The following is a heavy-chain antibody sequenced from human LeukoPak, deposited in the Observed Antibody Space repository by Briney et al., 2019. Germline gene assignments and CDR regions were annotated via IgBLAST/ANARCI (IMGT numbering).Heavy chain of an antibody. CDR2: INPNSGGT. Sequence: GASVKVSCKASGYTFTGYYMHWVRQAPGQGLEWMGWINPNSGGTNYAQKFQGRVTMTRDTSISTAYMELSRLRSDDTAVYYCAGVPANRDGYNYGFDYWGQGTLVTVSS. V-gene: IGHV1-2*02. J-gene: IGHJ4*02. D-gene: IGHD5-24*01. CDR3: AGVPANRDGYNYGFDY. CDR1: GYTFTGYY.